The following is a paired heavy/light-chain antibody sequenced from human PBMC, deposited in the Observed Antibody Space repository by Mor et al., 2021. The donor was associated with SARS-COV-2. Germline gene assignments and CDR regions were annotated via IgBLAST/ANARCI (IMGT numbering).Heavy chain of an antibody. J-gene: IGHJ6*02. CDR2: INAGTGDT. D-gene: IGHD3-10*01. V-gene: IGHV1-3*01. CDR3: ASYNYGSGIYYTHNDGMDV. CDR1: GYTFSSFN. Sequence: QVQLVQSGAEVKKPGASVKVSCKASGYTFSSFNIHWVRQAPGQRLEWMGWINAGTGDTNLPQKFQGRVTFSRDSPASTVNMELRSLISEDTAVYYCASYNYGSGIYYTHNDGMDVWGQGTTVTVSS.
Light chain of an antibody. CDR3: QQSYSTPWT. J-gene: IGKJ1*01. Sequence: DIQMTQSPSSLSAAVGDRVTITCRTSQNIRSYLNWYQQRPGKAPKLLIYVASTLQSGVPSRFSGSGSGTDFALTISSLQPEDFAIYYCQQSYSTPWTFGQGTKVEIK. CDR1: QNIRSY. CDR2: VAS. V-gene: IGKV1-39*01.